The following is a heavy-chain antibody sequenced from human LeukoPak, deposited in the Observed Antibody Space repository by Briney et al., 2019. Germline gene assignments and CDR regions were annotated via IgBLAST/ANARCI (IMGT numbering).Heavy chain of an antibody. CDR3: ARRSGEGYFDY. V-gene: IGHV3-66*01. D-gene: IGHD1-26*01. J-gene: IGHJ4*02. CDR2: IYSGGDT. CDR1: GFTVSSNY. Sequence: GGSLRLSCAASGFTVSSNYMTWVRQAPGKGLEWFSVIYSGGDTYYADSVQGRFTISRDNSRNTLYLQMNFLRAEDTAVYYCARRSGEGYFDYWGQGTLVTVSS.